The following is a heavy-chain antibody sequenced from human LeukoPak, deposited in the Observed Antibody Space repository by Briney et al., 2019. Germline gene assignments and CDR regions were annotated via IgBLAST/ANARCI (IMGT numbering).Heavy chain of an antibody. CDR3: ARAAEGDFDY. J-gene: IGHJ4*02. Sequence: PSETLSLTCTVSGGSISSSSYYWGWIRQPPGKGLEWIGSIYYSGSTYYNPSLKSRVTISIDTSKNHFSLKLSSVTAADTAVYYCARAAEGDFDYWGQGTLVTVSS. CDR2: IYYSGST. CDR1: GGSISSSSYY. V-gene: IGHV4-39*02.